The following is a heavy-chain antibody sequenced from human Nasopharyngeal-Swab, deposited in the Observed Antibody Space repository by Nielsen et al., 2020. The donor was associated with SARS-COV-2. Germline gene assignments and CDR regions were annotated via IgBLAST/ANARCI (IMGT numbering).Heavy chain of an antibody. CDR3: ARDSRRITIFGVARVCYGMDV. CDR1: GFTFSSYG. V-gene: IGHV3-33*01. J-gene: IGHJ6*02. CDR2: IWYDGSNK. D-gene: IGHD3-3*01. Sequence: GESLKISCAASGFTFSSYGMHWVRQAPGKGLEWVAVIWYDGSNKYYADSVKGRFTISRDNSKNTLYLQMNSLRAEDTAVYYCARDSRRITIFGVARVCYGMDVWGQGTTVTVSS.